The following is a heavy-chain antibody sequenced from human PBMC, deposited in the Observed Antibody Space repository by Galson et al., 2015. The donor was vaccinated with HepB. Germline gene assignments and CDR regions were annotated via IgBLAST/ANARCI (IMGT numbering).Heavy chain of an antibody. J-gene: IGHJ5*02. CDR2: IIPTFGIA. D-gene: IGHD6-13*01. Sequence: KVSCKASGGTFSSYGISWVRQAPGQGLEWMGGIIPTFGIANYAQKFQGRVTITADESTSTAYMELSSLRSEDTAVYYCVRDNMGRIAAAVPNWFDPWGQGSLVTVSS. CDR1: GGTFSSYG. CDR3: VRDNMGRIAAAVPNWFDP. V-gene: IGHV1-69*01.